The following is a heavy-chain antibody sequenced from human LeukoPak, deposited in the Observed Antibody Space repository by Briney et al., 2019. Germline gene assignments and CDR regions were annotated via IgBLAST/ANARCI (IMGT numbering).Heavy chain of an antibody. CDR1: GGSISSSNW. J-gene: IGHJ4*02. V-gene: IGHV4-4*02. Sequence: SGTLSLTCAVSGGSISSSNWWSWVRQPPGKGLEWIGEIYHSGSTNYNPSLKSRVTISVDRSKNQFSLKLTSVTAADTAVYYCARSRLRYFDWLLPYDYWGQGTLVTVSS. CDR2: IYHSGST. CDR3: ARSRLRYFDWLLPYDY. D-gene: IGHD3-9*01.